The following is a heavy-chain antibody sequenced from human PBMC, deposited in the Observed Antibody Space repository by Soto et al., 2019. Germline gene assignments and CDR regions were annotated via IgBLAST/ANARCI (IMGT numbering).Heavy chain of an antibody. V-gene: IGHV4-34*01. Sequence: SSETLSLTCAVYGGSFSGYYWSWIRQPPGKGLEWIGEINHSGSTNYNPSLKSRVTISIDTSKNQFSLKLSSVTAADTAVYYCARAWVGHSSWAPDYYYGMDVWGQGTTVTVSS. CDR1: GGSFSGYY. J-gene: IGHJ6*02. CDR3: ARAWVGHSSWAPDYYYGMDV. D-gene: IGHD6-13*01. CDR2: INHSGST.